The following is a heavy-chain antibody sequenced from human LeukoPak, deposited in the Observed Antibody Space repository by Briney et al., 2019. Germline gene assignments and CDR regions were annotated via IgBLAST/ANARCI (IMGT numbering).Heavy chain of an antibody. CDR3: AKWGDYDILSGYYVPDY. CDR2: ITGSDGSS. V-gene: IGHV3-23*01. CDR1: GFTFTNYA. Sequence: GGSLRLSCVASGFTFTNYAMSWVRQAPGKGLEWVSAITGSDGSSYYADSVKGRFTISRDNSKNTLYLQVNSLRAEDTAVYYCAKWGDYDILSGYYVPDYWGQGTLVTVSS. D-gene: IGHD3-9*01. J-gene: IGHJ4*02.